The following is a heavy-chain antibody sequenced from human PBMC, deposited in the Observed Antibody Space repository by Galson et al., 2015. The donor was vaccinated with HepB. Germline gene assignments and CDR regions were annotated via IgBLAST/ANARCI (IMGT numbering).Heavy chain of an antibody. CDR1: GFTFSSYG. V-gene: IGHV3-30*18. CDR3: AKGDSGHTAAHYFDY. Sequence: SLRLSCAASGFTFSSYGMHWVRQAPGKGLEWVAVISYDGSNKYYADSVKGRFTISRDNSKNTLYLQMNSLRAEDTAVYYCAKGDSGHTAAHYFDYWGQGTLVTVSS. CDR2: ISYDGSNK. J-gene: IGHJ4*02. D-gene: IGHD5-12*01.